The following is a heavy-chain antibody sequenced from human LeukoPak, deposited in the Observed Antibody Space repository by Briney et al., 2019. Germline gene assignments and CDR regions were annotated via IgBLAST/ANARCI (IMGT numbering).Heavy chain of an antibody. D-gene: IGHD4-23*01. V-gene: IGHV3-23*01. CDR3: AKGTSTVVTRGGWDY. J-gene: IGHJ4*02. CDR1: GFTFSSYA. Sequence: GGSLRLSCVASGFTFSSYAMSWVRQAPGKGLEWVSAISGSGGSTYYADSVKGRFTISRDNSKNTLYLQMNSLRAEDAAVYYCAKGTSTVVTRGGWDYWGQGTLVTVSS. CDR2: ISGSGGST.